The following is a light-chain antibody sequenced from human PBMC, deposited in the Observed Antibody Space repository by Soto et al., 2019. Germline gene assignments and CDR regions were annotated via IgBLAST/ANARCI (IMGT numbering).Light chain of an antibody. CDR3: VLYVGSGIWV. CDR1: SGSVSTSHF. J-gene: IGLJ3*02. V-gene: IGLV8-61*01. CDR2: GTK. Sequence: QAVVTQEPSFSVSPGGTVTLTCGLSSGSVSTSHFPNWYQQTPGQPPRTLIYGTKTRSSGVPDRFSGSILGIRAALTITGAQADDESDYYSVLYVGSGIWVFGGGTKVTVL.